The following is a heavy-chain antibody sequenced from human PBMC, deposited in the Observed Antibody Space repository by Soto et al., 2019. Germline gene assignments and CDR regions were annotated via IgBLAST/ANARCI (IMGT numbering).Heavy chain of an antibody. CDR1: GFTFSSYS. CDR3: ARDFGYSSSWPLHYYYYGMDV. V-gene: IGHV3-21*01. J-gene: IGHJ6*02. CDR2: ISSSSSYI. D-gene: IGHD6-13*01. Sequence: EVQLVESGGGLVKPGGSLRLSCAASGFTFSSYSMNWVRQAPGKGLEWVSSISSSSSYIYYADSVKGRFTISRDNAKNSLYLQMNSLRAEDTAVYYCARDFGYSSSWPLHYYYYGMDVWGQGTTVTVSS.